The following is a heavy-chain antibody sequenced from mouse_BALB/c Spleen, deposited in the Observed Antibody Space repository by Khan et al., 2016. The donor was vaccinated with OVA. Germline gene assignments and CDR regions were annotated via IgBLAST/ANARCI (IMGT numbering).Heavy chain of an antibody. CDR1: GYIFTNSW. J-gene: IGHJ2*01. Sequence: QVQLKESGAELVRPGASVKLSCKTSGYIFTNSWIPWVKQRSGQGLEWIARIYPGTDKTYYNEKLKDKAKLTAGKSSSTTYMQLTSLKSEVYAVYFCARGGALCYFDYWGQGTTLTVSS. CDR2: IYPGTDKT. D-gene: IGHD3-1*01. CDR3: ARGGALCYFDY. V-gene: IGHV1-76*01.